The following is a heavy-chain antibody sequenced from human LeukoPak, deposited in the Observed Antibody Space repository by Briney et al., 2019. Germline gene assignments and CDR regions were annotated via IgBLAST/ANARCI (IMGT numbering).Heavy chain of an antibody. J-gene: IGHJ4*02. CDR1: GITLSTYG. CDR2: IKPGGGER. Sequence: GGSLRLSCVASGITLSTYGMNWVRQAPGKGLEWVANIKPGGGERYYVDSVKGRFTISRDNAKNSVDLQMNSLRVEDTAVYYCIRGGGDYWGQGTLVTVSS. V-gene: IGHV3-7*01. D-gene: IGHD3-16*01. CDR3: IRGGGDY.